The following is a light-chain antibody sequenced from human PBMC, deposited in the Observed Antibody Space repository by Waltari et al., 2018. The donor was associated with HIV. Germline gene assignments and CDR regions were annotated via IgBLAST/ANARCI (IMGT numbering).Light chain of an antibody. J-gene: IGKJ4*01. CDR3: QQYLRWPLT. Sequence: EIVMTQSPATLSVSPGERATLSCRASQSFSSDLAWYQHKPGQAPRLLIYGASTRAAGIPARFSGSGSGTEFTLTISSLQSEDFAVYYCQQYLRWPLTFGGGTKVEV. CDR2: GAS. CDR1: QSFSSD. V-gene: IGKV3-15*01.